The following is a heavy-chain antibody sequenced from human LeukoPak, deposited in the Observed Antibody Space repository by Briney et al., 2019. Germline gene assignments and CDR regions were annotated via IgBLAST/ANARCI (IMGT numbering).Heavy chain of an antibody. D-gene: IGHD3-22*01. CDR2: INSDGSDR. CDR3: ARLTYYYDSSGYSDSYYFDY. Sequence: GGSLRLSCAASGFTFSSNWMHWVRQTPGKGLVWVSRINSDGSDRSYADSVKGRFTISRDNAKNTPYLQMNSLRAEDTAVYYCARLTYYYDSSGYSDSYYFDYWGQGTLVTVSS. J-gene: IGHJ4*02. V-gene: IGHV3-74*01. CDR1: GFTFSSNW.